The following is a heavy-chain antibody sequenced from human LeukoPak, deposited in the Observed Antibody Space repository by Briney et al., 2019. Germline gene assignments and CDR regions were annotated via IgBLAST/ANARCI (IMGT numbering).Heavy chain of an antibody. D-gene: IGHD3-3*01. Sequence: GGSLRLSCAASGFTFSNYSMNWVRQAPGKGLEWVSSISSSSSYIYYADSVKGRFTISRDNAKNSLYLQMNSLRAEDTAVYYCARDRRQYYDFWSGYYGNNWFDPWGQGTLVTVSS. CDR1: GFTFSNYS. V-gene: IGHV3-21*01. J-gene: IGHJ5*02. CDR2: ISSSSSYI. CDR3: ARDRRQYYDFWSGYYGNNWFDP.